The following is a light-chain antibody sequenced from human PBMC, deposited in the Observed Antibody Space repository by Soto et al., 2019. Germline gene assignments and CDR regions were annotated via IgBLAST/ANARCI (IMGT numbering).Light chain of an antibody. J-gene: IGKJ5*01. Sequence: IQLTQSPSSLSASVGDRVTITCRASQGISSYLNWYQQKPGKAPKLLIYAASSLQSGVPSRFSGSGSGTEFTLTISGLLPEDFATYHCQQLNTLPFTFGQGTRLEIK. CDR3: QQLNTLPFT. CDR1: QGISSY. CDR2: AAS. V-gene: IGKV1-9*01.